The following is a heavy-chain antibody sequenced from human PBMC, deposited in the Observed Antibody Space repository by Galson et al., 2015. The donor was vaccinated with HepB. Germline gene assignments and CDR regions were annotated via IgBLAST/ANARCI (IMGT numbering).Heavy chain of an antibody. CDR1: GVSISGGQYY. CDR3: ARPLVLNGRFTPGVGPFHI. V-gene: IGHV4-39*01. Sequence: ETLSLTCAVSGVSISGGQYYWGWIRQSPKKRLEWIGSIYYGGRTYFSPSFQSRVAMSVDTSKNQLSLTLSSVSAADTAVYYCARPLVLNGRFTPGVGPFHIWGHGTMVTVSA. CDR2: IYYGGRT. D-gene: IGHD2-8*01. J-gene: IGHJ3*02.